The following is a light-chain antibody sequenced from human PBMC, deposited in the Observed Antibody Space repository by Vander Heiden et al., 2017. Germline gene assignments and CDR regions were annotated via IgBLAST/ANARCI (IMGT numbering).Light chain of an antibody. CDR2: DAS. V-gene: IGKV1-33*01. CDR3: QHDDNLSLT. J-gene: IGKJ4*01. Sequence: DIQMTQSPSSLSASVGARVTITCQASHDISNSLNWYQQKPGKAPKLLIYDASNLEAGVPSRFSGSRSGTDFTFTISRLQPEDIATYYCQHDDNLSLTFGGGTKVEIK. CDR1: HDISNS.